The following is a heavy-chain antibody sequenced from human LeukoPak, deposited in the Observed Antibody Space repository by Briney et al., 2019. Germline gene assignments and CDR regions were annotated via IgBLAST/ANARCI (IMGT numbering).Heavy chain of an antibody. CDR2: INHSGST. D-gene: IGHD2-15*01. J-gene: IGHJ5*02. CDR1: GGSFSGYY. V-gene: IGHV4-34*01. Sequence: PSETLSLTCAVYGGSFSGYYWSWIRQPPGKGLEWIGEINHSGSTNYNPSLKSRVTISVDTSKNQFSLKLSSVTAADTAVYYCARGSRGVVVVAATKKRWFDPWGQGTLVTVSS. CDR3: ARGSRGVVVVAATKKRWFDP.